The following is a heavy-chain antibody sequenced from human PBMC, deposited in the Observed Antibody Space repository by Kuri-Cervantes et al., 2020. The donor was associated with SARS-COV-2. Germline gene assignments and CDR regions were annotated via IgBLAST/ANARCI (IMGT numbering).Heavy chain of an antibody. CDR3: ARARGWVGATKPFDY. CDR2: IYYSGST. V-gene: IGHV4-30-4*08. J-gene: IGHJ4*02. D-gene: IGHD1-26*01. CDR1: GGSISSGDYY. Sequence: SETLSLTCTVSGGSISSGDYYWSWIRQPPGKGLEWIGYIYYSGSTYYSPSLKSRVTISVDTSKNQFSLKLSSVTAADTAVYYCARARGWVGATKPFDYWGQGTLVTVSS.